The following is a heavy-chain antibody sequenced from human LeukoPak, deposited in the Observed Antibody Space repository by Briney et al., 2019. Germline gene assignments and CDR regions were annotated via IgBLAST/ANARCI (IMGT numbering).Heavy chain of an antibody. CDR3: ASRTGHPGHFDY. D-gene: IGHD4-17*01. V-gene: IGHV1-69*04. Sequence: GASVKVSCKASGGTFSSYAISWVRQAPGQGLEWMGRIIPILGIANYAQKFQGRVTITADKSTSTAYMELSSLRSEDTAVYYCASRTGHPGHFDYWGQGTLVIVSS. CDR2: IIPILGIA. CDR1: GGTFSSYA. J-gene: IGHJ4*02.